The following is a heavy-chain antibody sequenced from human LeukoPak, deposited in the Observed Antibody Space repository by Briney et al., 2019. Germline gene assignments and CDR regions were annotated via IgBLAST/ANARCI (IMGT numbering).Heavy chain of an antibody. J-gene: IGHJ6*02. Sequence: GASVKVSCKASGYTFTDYYLHWVRQAPGQGLEWMGWINPNSGGTNYAQKFQGRVTMTRDTSISTVYMELSRLSSDDTAAYYCVSLGATTIYYYGMDVWGQGTTVTVSS. CDR1: GYTFTDYY. V-gene: IGHV1-2*02. D-gene: IGHD1-26*01. CDR2: INPNSGGT. CDR3: VSLGATTIYYYGMDV.